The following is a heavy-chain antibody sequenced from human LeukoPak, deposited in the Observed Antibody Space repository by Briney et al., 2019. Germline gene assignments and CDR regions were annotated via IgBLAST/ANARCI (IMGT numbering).Heavy chain of an antibody. CDR2: ISSSGSTI. CDR3: AKSSYYDSSGYYREYYFDY. D-gene: IGHD3-22*01. CDR1: GFTFSSYS. V-gene: IGHV3-48*01. J-gene: IGHJ4*02. Sequence: GGSPRLSCAASGFTFSSYSMNWVRQAPGKGLEWVSYISSSGSTIYYADSVKGRFTISRDNSKSTLFLQMNSLRAEDTAVYYCAKSSYYDSSGYYREYYFDYWGQGTLVTVSS.